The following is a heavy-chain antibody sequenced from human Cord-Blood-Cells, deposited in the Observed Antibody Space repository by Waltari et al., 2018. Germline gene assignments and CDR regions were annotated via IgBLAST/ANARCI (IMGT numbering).Heavy chain of an antibody. D-gene: IGHD3-16*01. CDR3: ARLLLGAGDY. Sequence: QLQLQESGPGLVKPSETLSLTCTVSGGSIRRSSYYWGWIRQPPGKGLEWIGSIYYSGSTYYNPSLKSRVTISVDTSKNQFSLKLSSVTAADTAVYYCARLLLGAGDYWGQGTLVTVSS. CDR2: IYYSGST. J-gene: IGHJ4*02. CDR1: GGSIRRSSYY. V-gene: IGHV4-39*01.